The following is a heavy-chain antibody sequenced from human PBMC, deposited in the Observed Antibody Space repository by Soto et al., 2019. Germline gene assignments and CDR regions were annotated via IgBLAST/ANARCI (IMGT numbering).Heavy chain of an antibody. CDR2: INPNSGGT. V-gene: IGHV1-2*02. D-gene: IGHD5-12*01. CDR1: GCTFTGYY. J-gene: IGHJ4*02. Sequence: ASVNFSCKASGCTFTGYYMHWVRQAPGQGLEWMGWINPNSGGTNYAQKFQGRVTMTRDTSISTAYMELSRLRSDDTAVYYCARLIVGRDGYNYYGYWGQGTLVTVSS. CDR3: ARLIVGRDGYNYYGY.